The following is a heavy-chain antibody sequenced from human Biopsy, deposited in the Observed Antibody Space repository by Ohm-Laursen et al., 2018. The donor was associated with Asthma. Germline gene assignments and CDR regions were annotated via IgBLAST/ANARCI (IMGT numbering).Heavy chain of an antibody. CDR2: HDQDEGGT. CDR1: GYSLTDLS. V-gene: IGHV1-24*01. D-gene: IGHD4-17*01. Sequence: ASVKVSCKISGYSLTDLSMHWVRQAPGQGLEWMGGHDQDEGGTVNARRFQGRVTMTEDTSTDTAYMELSSLSSDDTAVYYCASDFPKDYVRYNFQFWGQGTLVTVSS. J-gene: IGHJ4*02. CDR3: ASDFPKDYVRYNFQF.